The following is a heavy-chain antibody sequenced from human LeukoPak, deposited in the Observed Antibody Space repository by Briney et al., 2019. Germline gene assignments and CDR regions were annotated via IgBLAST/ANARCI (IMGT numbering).Heavy chain of an antibody. V-gene: IGHV1-24*01. J-gene: IGHJ4*02. CDR1: GYTPTELS. CDR3: ATDFYRGLQFDY. Sequence: GASVKVSCKVSGYTPTELSMNWVRQAPGKGLEWMGRFDPEDGETIYTQKFQGRVTMTEDTSTDTAYMELTSLRSEDTAVYYCATDFYRGLQFDYWGQGTLVIVFS. CDR2: FDPEDGET. D-gene: IGHD2/OR15-2a*01.